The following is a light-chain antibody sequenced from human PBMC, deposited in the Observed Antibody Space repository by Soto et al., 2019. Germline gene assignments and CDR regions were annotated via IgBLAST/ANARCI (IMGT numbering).Light chain of an antibody. CDR2: SNN. J-gene: IGLJ2*01. Sequence: QSVLTQPPSASGTPGQRVTISCSGSSSNIGSNIVNWYQQLPGTAPKLLIYSNNQRPSGVPDRFSGSKSGTSASLAISGLQSEDEADYYCAAWDDSLKAVLFGGGTKVTVL. CDR1: SSNIGSNI. V-gene: IGLV1-44*01. CDR3: AAWDDSLKAVL.